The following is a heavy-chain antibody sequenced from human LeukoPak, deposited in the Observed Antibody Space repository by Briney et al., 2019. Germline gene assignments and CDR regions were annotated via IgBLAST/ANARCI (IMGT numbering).Heavy chain of an antibody. V-gene: IGHV4-59*01. J-gene: IGHJ6*03. CDR2: IYYSGST. CDR3: AREREWIQLPAMRSYYYMDV. CDR1: GGSFSGYY. Sequence: SETLSLTCAVYGGSFSGYYWSWIRQPPGKGLEWIGYIYYSGSTSYNPSLKSRVTISVDTSKNKVSLRLRSVTAADTAVYYCAREREWIQLPAMRSYYYMDVWGKGTTVTVSS. D-gene: IGHD5-18*01.